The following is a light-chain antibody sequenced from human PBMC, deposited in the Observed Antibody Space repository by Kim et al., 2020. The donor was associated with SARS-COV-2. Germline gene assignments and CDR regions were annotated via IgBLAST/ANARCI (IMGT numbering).Light chain of an antibody. CDR2: AAS. CDR3: QQSYSTPPT. J-gene: IGKJ1*01. V-gene: IGKV1-39*01. CDR1: QSISSS. Sequence: ASVGDRVTISCRASQSISSSLNWYQQKPGKAPKLLIYAASSLQRGVPSTFSGSGAGTDFTLTISSLQPEDFATYYCQQSYSTPPTFGQGTKVDIK.